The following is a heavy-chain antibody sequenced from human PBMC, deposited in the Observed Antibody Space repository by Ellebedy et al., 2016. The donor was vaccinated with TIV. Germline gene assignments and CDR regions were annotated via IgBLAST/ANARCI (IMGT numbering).Heavy chain of an antibody. V-gene: IGHV4-38-2*02. CDR2: LYHSAST. J-gene: IGHJ4*02. D-gene: IGHD5-18*01. CDR3: ARLGGTSSSYGNWLFDH. CDR1: GYSISSGYF. Sequence: MPSETLSLPCTVSGYSISSGYFWGWIRQSPGKGLEWIGSLYHSASTYYNPSLKSRATKSVDMSKNPFTLKLTSVTAADTAVYYCARLGGTSSSYGNWLFDHWGQGTLVTVSS.